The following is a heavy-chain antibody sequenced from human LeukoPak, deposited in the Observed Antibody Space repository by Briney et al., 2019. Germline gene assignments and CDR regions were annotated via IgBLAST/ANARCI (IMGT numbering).Heavy chain of an antibody. CDR1: GGSVGSYY. CDR3: ARDLSEGAFDI. CDR2: LYTSGST. J-gene: IGHJ3*02. V-gene: IGHV4-4*07. Sequence: SETLSLTCTVSGGSVGSYYWSWIRQPAGKGLEWIGRLYTSGSTDYNPSLESRVTMSVDTSKNQFSLKLSSVTAADTAVYYCARDLSEGAFDIWGQGTMVTVSS.